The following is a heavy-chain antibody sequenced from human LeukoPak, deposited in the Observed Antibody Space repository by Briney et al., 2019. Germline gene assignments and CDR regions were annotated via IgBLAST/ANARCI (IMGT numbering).Heavy chain of an antibody. J-gene: IGHJ5*02. D-gene: IGHD2-2*01. CDR2: IGSSGNYI. V-gene: IGHV3-21*04. CDR1: GFTFSSYS. Sequence: GGSLRVSCGASGFTFSSYSMNWVRQAPGKGLEWVSYIGSSGNYIYYADSVKGRFTISRDNAQNSLYLQMISLRGEDTAVYYCARRPRDYCSSTSCYDWFDPWGQGNLLTVPS. CDR3: ARRPRDYCSSTSCYDWFDP.